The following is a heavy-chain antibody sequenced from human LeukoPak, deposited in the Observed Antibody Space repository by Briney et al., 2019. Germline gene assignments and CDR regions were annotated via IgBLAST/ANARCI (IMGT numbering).Heavy chain of an antibody. J-gene: IGHJ4*03. CDR1: GGSFSAYY. D-gene: IGHD1-1*01. Sequence: PSETLSLTCAVYGGSFSAYYWSWIRQSPGKGLERIAEINHRGDTNYNPSVKSPVSISVDTSKNQFSLKVTSLTAADTAVYYCARGPTISETGYFDYWGQGTLVTVSS. CDR2: INHRGDT. CDR3: ARGPTISETGYFDY. V-gene: IGHV4-34*01.